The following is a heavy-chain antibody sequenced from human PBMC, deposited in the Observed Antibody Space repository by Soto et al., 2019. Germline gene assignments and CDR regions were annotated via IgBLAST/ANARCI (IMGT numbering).Heavy chain of an antibody. J-gene: IGHJ5*02. Sequence: SETLSLTCSFSVGSIGSVDNYCAWIRQAPGKGLEWIGSVYYVGSPFYNPSLKSRVTMSIDTTKNQFSLNLTSVTATDTAVYYCATIIIPGTRNTDFDPRGQG. CDR1: VGSIGSVDNY. CDR3: ATIIIPGTRNTDFDP. V-gene: IGHV4-39*01. CDR2: VYYVGSP.